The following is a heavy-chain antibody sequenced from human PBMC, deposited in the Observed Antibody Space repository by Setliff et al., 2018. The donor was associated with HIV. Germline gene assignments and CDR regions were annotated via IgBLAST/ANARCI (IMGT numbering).Heavy chain of an antibody. D-gene: IGHD3-9*01. CDR1: GDTFTTYD. J-gene: IGHJ4*03. V-gene: IGHV1-8*02. CDR2: MNTNSGNT. Sequence: ASVKVSCKASGDTFTTYDINWVRQATGQGPEWIGWMNTNSGNTGYAQKFQVRVTMTRNTSISTAYLQLNSLRASDTAIYYCTKGGGLNFRWHDWFVKIWGQGTPVTVSS. CDR3: TKGGGLNFRWHDWFVKI.